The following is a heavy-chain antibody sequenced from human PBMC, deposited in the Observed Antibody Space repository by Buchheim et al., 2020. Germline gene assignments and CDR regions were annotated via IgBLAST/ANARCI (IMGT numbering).Heavy chain of an antibody. Sequence: QVQLQESGPGLVKPSETLSLTCTVSGGSISSYYWSWIRQPPGKGLEWIGYIYYSGSTNYNPSLKSRVTISVDTSKNQFSLKLSSVTAADTAVYYCASGRLPSGYDYWGQGTL. CDR2: IYYSGST. J-gene: IGHJ4*02. D-gene: IGHD1-26*01. CDR1: GGSISSYY. CDR3: ASGRLPSGYDY. V-gene: IGHV4-59*08.